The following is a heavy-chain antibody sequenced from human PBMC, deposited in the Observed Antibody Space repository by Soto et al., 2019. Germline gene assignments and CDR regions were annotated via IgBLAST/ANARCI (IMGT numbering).Heavy chain of an antibody. Sequence: GESLKISCAASGFTFSSYAMSWVRQAPGKGLEWVSAISGSGGSTYYADSVKGRFTISRDNSKNTLYLQMNSLRAEDTAVYYCAKDSLTGDHYFDYWGQGTLVTVSS. CDR3: AKDSLTGDHYFDY. J-gene: IGHJ4*02. CDR1: GFTFSSYA. V-gene: IGHV3-23*01. CDR2: ISGSGGST. D-gene: IGHD7-27*01.